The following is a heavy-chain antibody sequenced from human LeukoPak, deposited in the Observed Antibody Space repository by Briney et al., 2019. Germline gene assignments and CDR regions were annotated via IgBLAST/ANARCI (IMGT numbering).Heavy chain of an antibody. CDR1: GGSISSGDYY. Sequence: SETLSLTCTVSGGSISSGDYYWSWIRQPPGKGLEWIGYIYYSGSTNYNPSLKSRVTISVDTSKNQFSLKLSSVTAADTAVYYCARHEYLLSEFHYWGQGTLVTVSS. J-gene: IGHJ4*02. D-gene: IGHD2/OR15-2a*01. V-gene: IGHV4-30-4*08. CDR3: ARHEYLLSEFHY. CDR2: IYYSGST.